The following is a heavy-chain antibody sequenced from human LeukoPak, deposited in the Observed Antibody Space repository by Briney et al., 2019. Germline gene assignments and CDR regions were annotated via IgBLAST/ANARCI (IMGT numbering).Heavy chain of an antibody. D-gene: IGHD3-22*01. J-gene: IGHJ4*02. Sequence: PGGSLRLSCAASGFTFRTYGMHWVRQAPGKGLEWVAITSSDGSNKYYADSVQGRFTISRDNSKNTLYLQMNSLRAADTAVYYCARDAGHSYDSSGKTYFDYWGQGTLVTVSS. CDR1: GFTFRTYG. V-gene: IGHV3-30*03. CDR2: TSSDGSNK. CDR3: ARDAGHSYDSSGKTYFDY.